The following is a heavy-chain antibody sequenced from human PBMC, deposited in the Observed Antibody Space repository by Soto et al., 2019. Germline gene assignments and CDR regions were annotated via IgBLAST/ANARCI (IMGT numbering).Heavy chain of an antibody. D-gene: IGHD1-26*01. CDR3: VRQVGATGSYAV. CDR1: GASVINDY. Sequence: QVQLQESGPGVVKPSETLSLTCTVTGASVINDYWNWIRQPPGKGLEWIGFVYDSGSTSYNSSRKSRLTISVDTSKNQFSLKLSSVTAADTAVYYCVRQVGATGSYAVWGQGTMVTVSS. V-gene: IGHV4-59*02. J-gene: IGHJ3*01. CDR2: VYDSGST.